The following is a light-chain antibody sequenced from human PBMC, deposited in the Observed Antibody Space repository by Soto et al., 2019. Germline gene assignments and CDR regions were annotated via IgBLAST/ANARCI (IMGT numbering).Light chain of an antibody. CDR2: KAS. CDR3: QHYYNYPWT. Sequence: DIQMTQSPSTLSASVGDRVTITCRASQSISSWLAWYQQKPGKAPKLLIYKASSLESGVPSRFSGSGSGTEFPLTISSLQPDDFATYYCQHYYNYPWTFGQGTKV. CDR1: QSISSW. J-gene: IGKJ1*01. V-gene: IGKV1-5*03.